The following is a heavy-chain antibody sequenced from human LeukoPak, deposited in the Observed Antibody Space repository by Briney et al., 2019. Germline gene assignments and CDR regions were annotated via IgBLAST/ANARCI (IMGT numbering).Heavy chain of an antibody. V-gene: IGHV3-53*01. CDR2: IYSGGST. CDR1: GFTVSSNY. J-gene: IGHJ4*02. D-gene: IGHD5-12*01. Sequence: PGGSLRLSCAVSGFTVSSNYMSWVRQAPGKGLEWVSVIYSGGSTHYADSVKGRFTIPRDNSKNTLYLQMNSVRVEDTAVYYSARGRGYSGYVPFDYWGQGTLVTVSS. CDR3: ARGRGYSGYVPFDY.